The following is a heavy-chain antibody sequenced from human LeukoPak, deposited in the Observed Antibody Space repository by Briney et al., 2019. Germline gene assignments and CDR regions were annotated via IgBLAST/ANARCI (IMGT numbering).Heavy chain of an antibody. CDR1: GGTFSSYA. CDR2: IIPIFGTA. V-gene: IGHV1-69*01. CDR3: ARSGKSNTDAFDI. J-gene: IGHJ3*02. D-gene: IGHD1-14*01. Sequence: SVKVSCKASGGTFSSYAISWVRQAPGQGLEWMGGIIPIFGTANYVQKFQGRVTITADESTSTAYMELSSLRSEDTAVYYCARSGKSNTDAFDIWGQGTMVTVSS.